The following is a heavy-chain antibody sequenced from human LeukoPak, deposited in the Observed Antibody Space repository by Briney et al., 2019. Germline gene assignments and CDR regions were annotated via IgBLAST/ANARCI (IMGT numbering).Heavy chain of an antibody. Sequence: QPGGSLRLSCAASGFTFSNYSMNWVRQAPGKGLEWVSYISGYSITIYYADSVKGRFTISRDNAKKSLYLQMNNLRAEDTAVYYCARDPAHYDLWNGQDFWGQGRLVTVSS. V-gene: IGHV3-48*01. D-gene: IGHD3-3*01. CDR2: ISGYSITI. CDR3: ARDPAHYDLWNGQDF. J-gene: IGHJ4*02. CDR1: GFTFSNYS.